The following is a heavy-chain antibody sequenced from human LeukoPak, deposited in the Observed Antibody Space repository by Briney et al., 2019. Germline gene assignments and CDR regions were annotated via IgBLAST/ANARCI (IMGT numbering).Heavy chain of an antibody. CDR2: ISYDGAIK. V-gene: IGHV3-30-3*01. Sequence: GGSLRLSCAASGFTFSSYAMHWVRQAPGKGLEWVAVISYDGAIKYYADSVKGRFTISRDNSKNTLYLQMNSLRAEDTALYYCTRDGHGVPLDYWGQGTLVTVSS. CDR3: TRDGHGVPLDY. D-gene: IGHD4-17*01. CDR1: GFTFSSYA. J-gene: IGHJ4*02.